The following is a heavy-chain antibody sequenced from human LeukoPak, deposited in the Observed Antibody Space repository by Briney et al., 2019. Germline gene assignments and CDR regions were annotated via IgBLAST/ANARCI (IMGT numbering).Heavy chain of an antibody. CDR1: GFTFSSYG. Sequence: GGSLRLSCAASGFTFSSYGMHWVRQAPGKGLERVAFIRYDGSNKYYADSVKGRFTISRDNSKNTLYLQMNSLRAEDTAVYYCAKDGSPKHVDFDYWGQGTLVTVSS. CDR3: AKDGSPKHVDFDY. D-gene: IGHD3-10*01. V-gene: IGHV3-30*02. CDR2: IRYDGSNK. J-gene: IGHJ4*02.